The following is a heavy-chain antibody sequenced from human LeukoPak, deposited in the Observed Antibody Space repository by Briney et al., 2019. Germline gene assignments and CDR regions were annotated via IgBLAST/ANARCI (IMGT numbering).Heavy chain of an antibody. J-gene: IGHJ5*02. CDR1: GGTFSSYA. CDR3: ARGELSGIAAAGISAPKKNWFDP. CDR2: VIPIFGTA. Sequence: GASVKVSCKASGGTFSSYAIIWVRQAPGQGLEWMGRVIPIFGTANYAQKFQGRVTITTDESTSTAYMELSSLRSEDTAVYYCARGELSGIAAAGISAPKKNWFDPWGQGTLVTVSS. D-gene: IGHD6-13*01. V-gene: IGHV1-69*05.